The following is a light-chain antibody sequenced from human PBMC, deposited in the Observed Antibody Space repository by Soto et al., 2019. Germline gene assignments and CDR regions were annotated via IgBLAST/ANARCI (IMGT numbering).Light chain of an antibody. CDR3: QQRSNWPRT. CDR1: QSVSSY. V-gene: IGKV3-11*01. CDR2: DAS. J-gene: IGKJ3*01. Sequence: EIVLTQSPDTLSLSPGERATLSCRASQSVSSYLAWYQQKPGQAPRLLIYDASNRATGIPARFSGSGSGTDFTLTISSLEPEDFAVYYCQQRSNWPRTFGPGTKVDIK.